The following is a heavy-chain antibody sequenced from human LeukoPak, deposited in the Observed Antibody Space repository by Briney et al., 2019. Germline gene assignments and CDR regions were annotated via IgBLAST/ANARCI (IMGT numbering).Heavy chain of an antibody. D-gene: IGHD6-13*01. Sequence: ASVKVSCKASGYTFTGYYMHLVRQAPGQGLEWMGWINPNSGGTNYAQKFQGRVTMTRDTSISTAYMELSRLRSDDTAVYYCARVVKSPGYSSSWYSYWGQGTLVTVSS. J-gene: IGHJ4*02. V-gene: IGHV1-2*02. CDR2: INPNSGGT. CDR3: ARVVKSPGYSSSWYSY. CDR1: GYTFTGYY.